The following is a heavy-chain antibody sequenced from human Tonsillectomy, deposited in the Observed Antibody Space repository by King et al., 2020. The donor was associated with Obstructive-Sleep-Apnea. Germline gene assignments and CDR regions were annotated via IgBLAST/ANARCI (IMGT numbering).Heavy chain of an antibody. Sequence: LQLQESGPGLVKPSETLSLTCTVSGGSISSSSYYWGWIRQPPGKGLEWIGSIYYSGSTYYNPSLKSRVTISVDTSKNQFSLKLSSVTAADTAVYYCASLGYCSGGSCSLGQLYYYYYYGMDVWGQGTTVTVSS. CDR3: ASLGYCSGGSCSLGQLYYYYYYGMDV. CDR1: GGSISSSSYY. V-gene: IGHV4-39*07. D-gene: IGHD2-15*01. CDR2: IYYSGST. J-gene: IGHJ6*02.